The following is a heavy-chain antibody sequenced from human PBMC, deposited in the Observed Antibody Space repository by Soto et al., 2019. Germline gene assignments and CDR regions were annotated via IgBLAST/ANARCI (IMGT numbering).Heavy chain of an antibody. J-gene: IGHJ4*02. CDR2: ISWNSGTI. Sequence: EVQLVESGGGLVQPGRSLRLACAASGFTFDDYAMHWVRQAPGKGLEWVSGISWNSGTIGYADSVKGRFTISRDTAKNALYLQMNSLRAEDTALYYCAKDLRYSTSSPFDYWGQGTLVTVSS. CDR1: GFTFDDYA. V-gene: IGHV3-9*01. D-gene: IGHD6-6*01. CDR3: AKDLRYSTSSPFDY.